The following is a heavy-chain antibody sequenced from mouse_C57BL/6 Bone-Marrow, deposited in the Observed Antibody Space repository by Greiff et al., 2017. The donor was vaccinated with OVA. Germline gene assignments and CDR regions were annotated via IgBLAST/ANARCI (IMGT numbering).Heavy chain of an antibody. CDR2: ISSDSSTI. CDR1: GFTFSDYG. J-gene: IGHJ3*01. CDR3: ARDLFAY. Sequence: EVKLVESGGGLVKPGGSLKLSCAASGFTFSDYGMHWVRQAPEKGLEWVAYISSDSSTIYYAETVKGRFTISRDNAKNTLFLQMTSLRSEDTAMYYCARDLFAYWGQGTLVTVSA. V-gene: IGHV5-17*01.